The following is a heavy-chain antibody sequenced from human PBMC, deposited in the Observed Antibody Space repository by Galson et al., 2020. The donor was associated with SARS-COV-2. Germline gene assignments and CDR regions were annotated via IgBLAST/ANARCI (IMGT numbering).Heavy chain of an antibody. J-gene: IGHJ4*02. CDR1: GFAFSYYE. D-gene: IGHD6-13*01. V-gene: IGHV3-48*03. CDR3: ARDLIAASGRACDY. Sequence: GGSLRLSCAASGFAFSYYEMNWVRQAPGKGLEWVSYVSTTGGTIYYADSVKGRFTISRDNAKNSLYLQMNSLRAEDTAVYYCARDLIAASGRACDYWGQGTLVTISS. CDR2: VSTTGGTI.